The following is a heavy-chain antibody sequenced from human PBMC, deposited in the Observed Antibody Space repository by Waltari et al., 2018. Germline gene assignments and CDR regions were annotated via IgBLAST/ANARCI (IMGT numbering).Heavy chain of an antibody. Sequence: EVQLLESGGGLVQPGGSLRLSCAASGFTFSSYAMSWVRQAPGKGLEWVSAISGSGGSTYYADSVKGRFTISRDNSKNTLYLQMNSLRAEDTAVYYCAKETVAGKNYYYYYGMDVWGQGTTVTVSS. CDR1: GFTFSSYA. CDR3: AKETVAGKNYYYYYGMDV. J-gene: IGHJ6*02. V-gene: IGHV3-23*01. D-gene: IGHD6-19*01. CDR2: ISGSGGST.